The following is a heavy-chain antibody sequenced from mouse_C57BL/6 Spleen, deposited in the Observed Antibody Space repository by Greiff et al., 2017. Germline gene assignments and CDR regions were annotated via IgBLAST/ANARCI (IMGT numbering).Heavy chain of an antibody. V-gene: IGHV1-69*01. CDR1: GYTFTSYW. CDR3: ARSDYYGSSYWYFDV. Sequence: QVQLQQPGAELVMPGASVKLSCKASGYTFTSYWMHWVKQRPGQGLEWIGEIDPSDSYTNYNQKFKGKSTLTVDKSSSTAYMQLSSLTSEDSAVYDCARSDYYGSSYWYFDVWGTGTTVTVSS. J-gene: IGHJ1*03. CDR2: IDPSDSYT. D-gene: IGHD1-1*01.